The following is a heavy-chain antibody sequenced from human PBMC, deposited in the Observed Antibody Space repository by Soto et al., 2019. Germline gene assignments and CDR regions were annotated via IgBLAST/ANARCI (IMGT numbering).Heavy chain of an antibody. J-gene: IGHJ4*02. V-gene: IGHV1-69*13. D-gene: IGHD6-19*01. CDR2: IIPILGTA. CDR3: ARDSSGWKNYYFDY. Sequence: GASVKVSCKASGGTFSSYAISWVRQAPGQGLEWMGGIIPILGTANYAQKFQGRVTITADESTSTAYMELSSLRSEDTAVYYCARDSSGWKNYYFDYWGQGTLVTVSS. CDR1: GGTFSSYA.